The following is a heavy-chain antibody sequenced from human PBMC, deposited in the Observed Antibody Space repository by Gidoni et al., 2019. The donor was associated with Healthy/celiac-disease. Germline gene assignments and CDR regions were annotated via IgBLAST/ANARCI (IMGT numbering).Heavy chain of an antibody. V-gene: IGHV4-38-2*02. D-gene: IGHD3-9*01. Sequence: VQLQASGPGLVKPSKTLSLTCTVSGYSLSSGYYWGWIRQSPGKGLELIGRIYHSGRTYYTPSLKVRVTISVDTSKNQFSLKLSSVAAADTAVYYCARSLRFFDWLLPDFFDYWGQGTLVTVSS. CDR2: IYHSGRT. CDR1: GYSLSSGYY. CDR3: ARSLRFFDWLLPDFFDY. J-gene: IGHJ4*02.